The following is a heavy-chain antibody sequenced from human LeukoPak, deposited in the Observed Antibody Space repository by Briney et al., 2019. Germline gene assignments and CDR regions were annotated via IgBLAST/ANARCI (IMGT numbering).Heavy chain of an antibody. CDR1: GGSISSYY. J-gene: IGHJ4*02. D-gene: IGHD5-24*01. CDR2: IYYSGST. CDR3: ARGGGYNPFDY. V-gene: IGHV4-59*01. Sequence: SETLSLTCTVSGGSISSYYWSWIRQPPGKGLEWIGYIYYSGSTNYNPSLKSRVTISVDTSKNQFSLKLSSVTAADTAVYYRARGGGYNPFDYWGQGTLVTVSS.